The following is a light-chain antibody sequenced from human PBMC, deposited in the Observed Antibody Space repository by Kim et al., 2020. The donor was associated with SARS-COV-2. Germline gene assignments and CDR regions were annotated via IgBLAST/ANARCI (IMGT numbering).Light chain of an antibody. CDR2: GAS. J-gene: IGKJ5*01. CDR3: HQYNYWPT. Sequence: FVSPGERATLSCRASQSVSNNLAWYQHKYGQAPRLLIYGASTRATGIPARFSGSGSGTEFTLTISSLQSEDFAVYYCHQYNYWPTFGQGTRLEIK. CDR1: QSVSNN. V-gene: IGKV3-15*01.